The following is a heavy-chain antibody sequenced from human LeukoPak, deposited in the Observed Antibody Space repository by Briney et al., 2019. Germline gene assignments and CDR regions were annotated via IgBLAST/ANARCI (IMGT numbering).Heavy chain of an antibody. CDR2: IKQDGSEK. Sequence: GGSLRLSCAASGFTFSSYWMNWVRQAPGKGLEWVANIKQDGSEKYYVDSVKGRFTITKDNAKNSLYLQMNNLRAEDTAVYYCARGESGYYSNWGQGTLVTVSS. CDR1: GFTFSSYW. CDR3: ARGESGYYSN. J-gene: IGHJ4*02. V-gene: IGHV3-7*01. D-gene: IGHD3-22*01.